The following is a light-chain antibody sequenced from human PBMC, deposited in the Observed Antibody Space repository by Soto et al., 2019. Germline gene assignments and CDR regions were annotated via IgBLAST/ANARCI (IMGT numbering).Light chain of an antibody. CDR1: QSVSSN. V-gene: IGKV3-15*01. CDR2: GAF. CDR3: QQYNDWPLT. Sequence: EIVMTQSPVTLSVSPGERATLSCRASQSVSSNLAWYQQKPGQAPSLLIYGAFTRATGVPARFSGTGSGTEFTLTISSLQSEDFALYYCQQYNDWPLTVGLGTKVDIK. J-gene: IGKJ3*01.